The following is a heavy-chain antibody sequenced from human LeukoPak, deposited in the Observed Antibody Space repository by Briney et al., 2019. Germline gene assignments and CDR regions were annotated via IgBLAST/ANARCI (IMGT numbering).Heavy chain of an antibody. D-gene: IGHD3-3*01. J-gene: IGHJ3*02. CDR2: IIPILGIA. V-gene: IGHV1-69*04. Sequence: SVKVSCKASGGTFSSYAISWVRQTPGQGLEWMGRIIPILGIANYAQKFQGRVTITADTSTSTAYMELRSLRSDDTAVYYCARDNVLRSADAFDIWGQGTMVTVSS. CDR3: ARDNVLRSADAFDI. CDR1: GGTFSSYA.